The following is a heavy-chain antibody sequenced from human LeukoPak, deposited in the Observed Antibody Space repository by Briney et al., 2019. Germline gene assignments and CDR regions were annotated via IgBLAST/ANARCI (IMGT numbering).Heavy chain of an antibody. CDR2: IRYDGSNK. J-gene: IGHJ4*02. Sequence: GGSLRLSCAASGFTFSSYGMHWVRQAPGKGLEWVAFIRYDGSNKYYADSVKGRLTISRDNAKNSLYLQMNSLRAEDTAVYYCARESGIRFLEWLFVFDYWGQGTLVTVSS. D-gene: IGHD3-3*01. V-gene: IGHV3-30*02. CDR3: ARESGIRFLEWLFVFDY. CDR1: GFTFSSYG.